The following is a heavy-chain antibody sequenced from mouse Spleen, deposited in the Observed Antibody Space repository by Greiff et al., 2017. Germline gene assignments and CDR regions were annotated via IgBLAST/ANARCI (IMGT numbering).Heavy chain of an antibody. Sequence: EVNLVESGAELVRPGALVKLSCKASGFNIKDYYMHWVKQRPEQGLEWIGWIDPENGNTIYDPKFQGKASITADTSSNTAYLQLSSLTSEDTAVYYCARVGDYDEYYFDYWGQGTTLTVSS. J-gene: IGHJ2*01. V-gene: IGHV14-1*02. CDR1: GFNIKDYY. CDR2: IDPENGNT. CDR3: ARVGDYDEYYFDY. D-gene: IGHD2-4*01.